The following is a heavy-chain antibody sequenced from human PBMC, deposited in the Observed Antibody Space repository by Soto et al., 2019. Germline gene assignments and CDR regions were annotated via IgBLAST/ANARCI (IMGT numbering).Heavy chain of an antibody. J-gene: IGHJ6*02. Sequence: VASVKVSCKASGYTFTGYYMHWVRQAPGQGLEWMGWINPNSGGTNYAQKFQGRVTMTRDTSISTAYMELSRLRSDDTAVYYCARDGVLLWFGDALGAYYYGMDVWGQGTTVTVSS. V-gene: IGHV1-2*02. CDR2: INPNSGGT. D-gene: IGHD3-10*01. CDR1: GYTFTGYY. CDR3: ARDGVLLWFGDALGAYYYGMDV.